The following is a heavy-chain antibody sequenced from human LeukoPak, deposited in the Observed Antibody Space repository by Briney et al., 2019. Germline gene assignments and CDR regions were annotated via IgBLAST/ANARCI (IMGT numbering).Heavy chain of an antibody. V-gene: IGHV4-39*01. J-gene: IGHJ4*02. CDR1: GGSISSSSYY. Sequence: SETLSLTCTVSGGSISSSSYYWGWVRQPPGKGRGWIGSIYYSGSTYYSPSLKSRVTMSVATSKNQFSLKLSSVTAADTAVYYCARHGSASGWYRSHFDYWGQGTLVTVSS. CDR3: ARHGSASGWYRSHFDY. D-gene: IGHD6-19*01. CDR2: IYYSGST.